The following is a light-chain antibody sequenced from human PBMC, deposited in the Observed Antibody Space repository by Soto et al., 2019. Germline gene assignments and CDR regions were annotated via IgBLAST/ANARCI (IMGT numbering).Light chain of an antibody. J-gene: IGKJ1*01. CDR1: QTVTSSF. Sequence: LTPSPATLSLFPAASATLSCKASQTVTSSFLAWYQRKPGQAPRLLIYGASDRATGIADRFSGSGSGTDFTLTISRLEPEDVAVYYCQQYGDSPWTFGQGTKVDIK. V-gene: IGKV3-20*01. CDR3: QQYGDSPWT. CDR2: GAS.